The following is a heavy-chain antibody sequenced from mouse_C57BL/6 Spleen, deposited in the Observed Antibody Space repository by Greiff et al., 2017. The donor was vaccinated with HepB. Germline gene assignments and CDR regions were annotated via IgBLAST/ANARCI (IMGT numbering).Heavy chain of an antibody. CDR1: GYAFSSSW. CDR2: IYPGDGDT. D-gene: IGHD1-1*01. CDR3: ARWDFVVVANFDY. J-gene: IGHJ2*01. V-gene: IGHV1-82*01. Sequence: QVQLQQSGPELVKPGASVKISCKASGYAFSSSWMNWVKQRPGKGLEWIGRIYPGDGDTNYNGKFKGKATLTADKSSSTAYMQLSSLTSEDSAVYFCARWDFVVVANFDYWGQGTTLTVSS.